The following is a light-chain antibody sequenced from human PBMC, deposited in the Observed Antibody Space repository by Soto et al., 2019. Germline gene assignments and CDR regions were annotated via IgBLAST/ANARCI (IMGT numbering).Light chain of an antibody. CDR2: DVS. CDR3: SSYSRSXTLPYV. V-gene: IGLV2-14*01. Sequence: QSALTQPASVSGSPGQSITISCTGASSDVGDYNFVSWYQQHPGKAPKLMIYDVSNRPSGVSNRFSGSKSGNTASLTISGLQAEDEADSYCSSYSRSXTLPYVLGTGTKVTVL. CDR1: SSDVGDYNF. J-gene: IGLJ1*01.